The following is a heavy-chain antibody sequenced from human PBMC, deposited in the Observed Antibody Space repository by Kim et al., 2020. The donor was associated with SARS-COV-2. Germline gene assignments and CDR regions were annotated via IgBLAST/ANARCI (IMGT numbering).Heavy chain of an antibody. CDR3: ARANYYDSSGYYDY. J-gene: IGHJ4*02. Sequence: SRKFQGRFTITRDTAASTAYMELSSLRSEDTAVYYCARANYYDSSGYYDYWGQGTLVTVSS. V-gene: IGHV1-3*01. D-gene: IGHD3-22*01.